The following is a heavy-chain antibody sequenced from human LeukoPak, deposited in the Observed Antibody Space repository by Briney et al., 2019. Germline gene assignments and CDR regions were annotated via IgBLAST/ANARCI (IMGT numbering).Heavy chain of an antibody. CDR2: FDPEDGET. CDR3: ATDPGYSYGILTGGFDY. CDR1: GYTLTELS. D-gene: IGHD5-18*01. V-gene: IGHV1-24*01. J-gene: IGHJ4*02. Sequence: ASVKVSCKVSGYTLTELSMHWVRQAPGKGLEWMGGFDPEDGETIYAQKFQGRVTMTEDTSTDTAYMELSSLRSKDTAVYYCATDPGYSYGILTGGFDYWGQGTLVTVSS.